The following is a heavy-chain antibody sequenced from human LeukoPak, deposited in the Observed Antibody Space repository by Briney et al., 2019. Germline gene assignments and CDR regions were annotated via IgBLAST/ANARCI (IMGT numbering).Heavy chain of an antibody. D-gene: IGHD3-16*01. CDR2: IWNAGTNT. V-gene: IGHV3-33*01. CDR1: GFIFSTYG. CDR3: AGDTPPGGDYYFDY. J-gene: IGHJ4*02. Sequence: GGSLRLSCAASGFIFSTYGMHWVRQAPGKGLEWVALIWNAGTNTYYADSVKGRFTISRDNSKNTLYLQMNSLRAEDTAVYYCAGDTPPGGDYYFDYWGQGTLVIVSS.